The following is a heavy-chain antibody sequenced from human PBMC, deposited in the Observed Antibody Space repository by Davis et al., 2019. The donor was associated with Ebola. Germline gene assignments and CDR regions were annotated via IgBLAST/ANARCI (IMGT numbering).Heavy chain of an antibody. CDR3: ARFLDYDILTGYYRPAVDV. CDR1: GFTFSSYG. Sequence: GGSLRLSCAASGFTFSSYGMHWVRQAPGKGLEWVAVIWYDGSNKYYADSVKGRFTISRDNSKNTLYLQMNSLRAEDTAVYYCARFLDYDILTGYYRPAVDVWGQGTTVTVSS. J-gene: IGHJ6*02. CDR2: IWYDGSNK. D-gene: IGHD3-9*01. V-gene: IGHV3-33*01.